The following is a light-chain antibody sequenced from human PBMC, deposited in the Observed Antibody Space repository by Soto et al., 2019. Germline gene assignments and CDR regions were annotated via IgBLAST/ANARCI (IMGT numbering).Light chain of an antibody. V-gene: IGKV1-5*01. CDR2: GAS. CDR3: QHHNSYSQT. CDR1: QSIRYY. J-gene: IGKJ1*01. Sequence: DIRLTQSPPTLSASVGDRVTITCRASQSIRYYLAWYQQMPGKAPKLLIYGASSLQSWVPSRFSGSGSGTEFTLTISSLQPDDFATYFCQHHNSYSQTFGQGTKVEIK.